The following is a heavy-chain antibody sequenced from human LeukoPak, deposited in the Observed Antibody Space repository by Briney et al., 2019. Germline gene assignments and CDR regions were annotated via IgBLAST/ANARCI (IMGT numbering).Heavy chain of an antibody. J-gene: IGHJ5*02. CDR2: INHSGST. V-gene: IGHV4-34*01. CDR3: ARARGRLRWFDP. Sequence: SETLSLTCAVYGGSFSGYYWSWIRQPPGKGLEWIGEINHSGSTNYNPSLKSRVTISVDTSKNQFSLKLSSVTAADTAVYYCARARGRLRWFDPWGQGTLVTVSS. CDR1: GGSFSGYY. D-gene: IGHD2-21*02.